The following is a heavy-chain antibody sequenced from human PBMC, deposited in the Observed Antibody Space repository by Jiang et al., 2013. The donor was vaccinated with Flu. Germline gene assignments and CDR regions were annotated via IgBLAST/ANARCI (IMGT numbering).Heavy chain of an antibody. D-gene: IGHD6-19*01. J-gene: IGHJ4*02. CDR1: GFSLSTSGMC. CDR2: IDWDDDK. Sequence: PTQTLTLTCTFSGFSLSTSGMCVSWIRQPPGKALEWLARIDWDDDKYYSTSLKTRLTISKDTSKNQVVLTLTNMDPVDTATYYCARMRRVGGEYSSALDYWGQGTLVTVSS. V-gene: IGHV2-70*11. CDR3: ARMRRVGGEYSSALDY.